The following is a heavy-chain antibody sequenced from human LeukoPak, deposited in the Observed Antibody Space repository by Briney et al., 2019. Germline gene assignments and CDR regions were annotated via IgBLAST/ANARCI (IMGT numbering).Heavy chain of an antibody. CDR2: IYYSGST. CDR1: GGSISSYY. Sequence: SETLSLTCTVSGGSISSYYWSWIRQPPGKGLEWIGYIYYSGSTNYNPSLKSQVTISVDTSKNQFSLKLSSVTAADTAVYYCARHFWSGYYYDYYYGMDVWGQGTTVTVSS. J-gene: IGHJ6*02. CDR3: ARHFWSGYYYDYYYGMDV. V-gene: IGHV4-59*01. D-gene: IGHD3-3*01.